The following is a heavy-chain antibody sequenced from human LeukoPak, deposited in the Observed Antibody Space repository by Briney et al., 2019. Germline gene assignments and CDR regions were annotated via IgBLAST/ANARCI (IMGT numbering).Heavy chain of an antibody. D-gene: IGHD1-26*01. Sequence: PGGSLRLSCSASEFTFSNYWMHWVRQAPGKGLVWVSRISSDGSTTRYADSVKGRFTISRDNAKNTLYLQMNSLRAEDTAVYYCARDQVVGATVAFDIWGQGTMVTVSS. CDR2: ISSDGSTT. CDR3: ARDQVVGATVAFDI. J-gene: IGHJ3*02. V-gene: IGHV3-74*01. CDR1: EFTFSNYW.